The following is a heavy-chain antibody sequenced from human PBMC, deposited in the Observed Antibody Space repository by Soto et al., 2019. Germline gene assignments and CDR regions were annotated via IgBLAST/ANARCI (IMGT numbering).Heavy chain of an antibody. CDR2: ISSSGCTI. V-gene: IGHV3-11*01. J-gene: IGHJ5*02. D-gene: IGHD4-4*01. CDR1: GFTVSYYY. Sequence: GGSLRRCCAASGFTVSYYYMSWIRQAPGKGLEWVSYISSSGCTIYYADSVKGRFTISRDNAKNSLYLQMNSLRAEDTAVYYCASSNSNYANSRWFDPWGQGTLVTVSS. CDR3: ASSNSNYANSRWFDP.